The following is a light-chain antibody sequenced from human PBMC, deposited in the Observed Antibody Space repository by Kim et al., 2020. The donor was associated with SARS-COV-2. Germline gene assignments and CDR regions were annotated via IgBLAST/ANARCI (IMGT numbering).Light chain of an antibody. CDR2: GAS. CDR1: QTVSSY. Sequence: SVSPGEGATLSCRASQTVSSYLAWYQQKPGQAPRLIIYGASTRAAGIPARFSGTGSGTEFTLTISSLQSEDFAVYYCQQYNNWPYTFGQGTKLEIK. J-gene: IGKJ2*01. CDR3: QQYNNWPYT. V-gene: IGKV3-15*01.